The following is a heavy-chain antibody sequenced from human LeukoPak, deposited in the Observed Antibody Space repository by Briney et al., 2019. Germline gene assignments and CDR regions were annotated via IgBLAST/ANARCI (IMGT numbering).Heavy chain of an antibody. J-gene: IGHJ6*03. Sequence: QPGGSLRLSCAASGFTLSSYAMSWVRQAPGKGLEWVSSISASGGSTNYADSVKGRFTISRDNSKNTVYLQMNSLRAEDTAVYYCAKVMKGSERLPMVRGVIIKTAGLYYMDVWGKGTTVTVSS. V-gene: IGHV3-23*01. D-gene: IGHD3-10*01. CDR3: AKVMKGSERLPMVRGVIIKTAGLYYMDV. CDR1: GFTLSSYA. CDR2: ISASGGST.